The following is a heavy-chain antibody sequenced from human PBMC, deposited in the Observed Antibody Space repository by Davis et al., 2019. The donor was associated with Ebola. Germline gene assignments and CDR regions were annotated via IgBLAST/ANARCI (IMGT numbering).Heavy chain of an antibody. J-gene: IGHJ5*02. Sequence: AASVKVSCKASGYTSTSYGISWVRQAPGQGLEWMGWISAYNGNTNYAQKLQGRVTITTDTSTSTAYMGLRSLRSDDTAVYYCARGVEYSGYGGFRFDPWGQGTLVTVSS. D-gene: IGHD5-12*01. CDR3: ARGVEYSGYGGFRFDP. V-gene: IGHV1-18*01. CDR2: ISAYNGNT. CDR1: GYTSTSYG.